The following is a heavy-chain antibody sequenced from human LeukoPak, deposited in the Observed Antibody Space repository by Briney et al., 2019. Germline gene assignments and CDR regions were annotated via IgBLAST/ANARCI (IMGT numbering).Heavy chain of an antibody. V-gene: IGHV4-31*03. CDR3: ASRDGYNYHGY. Sequence: SETLSLTCTVSGGSISSGSYYWSWIRQHPGKGLEWIGYIYYSGSTYYNPSLKSRVTISVDTSKNQFSLKLSSVTAADTAVYYCASRDGYNYHGYWGQGTLVTVSS. J-gene: IGHJ4*02. CDR2: IYYSGST. D-gene: IGHD5-24*01. CDR1: GGSISSGSYY.